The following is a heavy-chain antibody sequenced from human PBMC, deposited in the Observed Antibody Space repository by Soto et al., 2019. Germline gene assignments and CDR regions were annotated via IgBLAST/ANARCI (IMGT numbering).Heavy chain of an antibody. D-gene: IGHD3-3*01. Sequence: SETLSLTCTVSGGSISSGGYYWSWIRQHPGKGLEWIGYIYYSGSTYYNPSLKSRVTISVDTSKNQFSLKLSSVTAADTAVYYCARTYYDFWSGQKMPDAFAIWGQGTMVTVSS. CDR2: IYYSGST. CDR3: ARTYYDFWSGQKMPDAFAI. V-gene: IGHV4-31*03. CDR1: GGSISSGGYY. J-gene: IGHJ3*02.